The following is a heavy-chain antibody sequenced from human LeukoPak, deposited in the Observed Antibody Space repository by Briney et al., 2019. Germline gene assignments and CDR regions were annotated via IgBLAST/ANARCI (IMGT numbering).Heavy chain of an antibody. Sequence: ASVRVSCKASGYTFTGYGISWLRQAPGQGLELMGWTSPYNGNTKDAQKFRGRVTMTTDTSTSTAYLEVRTLRSDDTAVYYCARDRGRMAARIFDYWGQGTLVTVSS. J-gene: IGHJ4*02. CDR3: ARDRGRMAARIFDY. CDR1: GYTFTGYG. D-gene: IGHD6-6*01. V-gene: IGHV1-18*01. CDR2: TSPYNGNT.